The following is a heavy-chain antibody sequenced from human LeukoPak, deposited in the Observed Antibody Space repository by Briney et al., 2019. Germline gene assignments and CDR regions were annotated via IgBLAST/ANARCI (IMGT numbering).Heavy chain of an antibody. Sequence: SETLSFTCTVSGGSISSYYWSWIRQPAGKGLEWIGRIYTSGSTNYNPSLKSRVTMSVDTSKNQFSLKLSSVTAADTAVYYCARDLLEPPYYYYYMDVWGKGTTVTVSS. CDR1: GGSISSYY. CDR3: ARDLLEPPYYYYYMDV. V-gene: IGHV4-4*07. CDR2: IYTSGST. J-gene: IGHJ6*03. D-gene: IGHD1-1*01.